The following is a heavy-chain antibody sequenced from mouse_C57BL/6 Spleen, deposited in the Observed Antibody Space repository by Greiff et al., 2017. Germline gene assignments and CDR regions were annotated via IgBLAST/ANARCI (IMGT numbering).Heavy chain of an antibody. Sequence: EVHLVESGGGLVKPGGSLKLSCAASGFTFSSYAMSWVRQTPEKRLEWVATISDGGSYTYYPDNVKGRFTISRDNAKNNLYLQLSHLKSEDTAMXYCARGGTVVDGGAMDYWGQGTSVTVSS. CDR1: GFTFSSYA. CDR2: ISDGGSYT. D-gene: IGHD1-1*01. V-gene: IGHV5-4*01. J-gene: IGHJ4*01. CDR3: ARGGTVVDGGAMDY.